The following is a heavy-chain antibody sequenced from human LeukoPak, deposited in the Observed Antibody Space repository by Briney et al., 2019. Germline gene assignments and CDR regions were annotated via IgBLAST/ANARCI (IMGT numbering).Heavy chain of an antibody. CDR2: IDWDDDR. V-gene: IGHV2-70*11. CDR1: GFSLSTSGMC. Sequence: SGPTLVNPTQTLTLTCTFSGFSLSTSGMCVSWIRQPPGKALEWLARIDWDDDRYYSTSLKTRLTISKDTSKNQVVLTMTNMDPVDTATYYCARIRGITGTTHYYYYGMDVWGQGTTVTVSS. D-gene: IGHD1-7*01. J-gene: IGHJ6*02. CDR3: ARIRGITGTTHYYYYGMDV.